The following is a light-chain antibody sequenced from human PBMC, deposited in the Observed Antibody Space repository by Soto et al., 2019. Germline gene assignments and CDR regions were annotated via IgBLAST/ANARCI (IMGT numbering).Light chain of an antibody. CDR2: GAS. Sequence: EIVMTQSPAALYVSPGERATLSCRASQSVSSNLAWYQQKPGQAPRLLIYGASTRATGIPVRFSGSGSGTEFTLTISSLQSEDFAVYYCRQYNNWPSFTFGPGTKVDIK. CDR3: RQYNNWPSFT. J-gene: IGKJ3*01. V-gene: IGKV3-15*01. CDR1: QSVSSN.